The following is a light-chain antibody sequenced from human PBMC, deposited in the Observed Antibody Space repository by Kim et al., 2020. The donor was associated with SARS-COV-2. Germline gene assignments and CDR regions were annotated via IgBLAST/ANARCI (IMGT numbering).Light chain of an antibody. CDR3: QQYGSSPYT. J-gene: IGKJ2*01. Sequence: EIVLTQSPGTLSLSPGDRATLACRASQSVTSTHLGWLQQKPGQAPRLLIYAASSRATGIPDRFSGSGSGTDFTLTISRLEPEDFAVYYCQQYGSSPYTFGQGTKPEI. CDR1: QSVTSTH. V-gene: IGKV3-20*01. CDR2: AAS.